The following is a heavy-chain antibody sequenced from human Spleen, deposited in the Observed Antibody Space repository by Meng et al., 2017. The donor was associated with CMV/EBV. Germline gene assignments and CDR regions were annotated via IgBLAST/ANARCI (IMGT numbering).Heavy chain of an antibody. V-gene: IGHV1-2*02. CDR2: VSPSTGGS. Sequence: SGYAFHVFYMHWLRQAPGHGLEWMGWVSPSTGGSRIAQKFQGRVTMSRDVSINTAYMEVTGLTSDDTAVYYCARDALQLRHNWFDPWGQGTLVTVSS. J-gene: IGHJ5*02. CDR3: ARDALQLRHNWFDP. CDR1: GYAFHVFY. D-gene: IGHD6-13*01.